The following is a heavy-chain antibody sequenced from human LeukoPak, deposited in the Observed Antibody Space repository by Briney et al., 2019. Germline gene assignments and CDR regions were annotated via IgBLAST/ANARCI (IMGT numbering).Heavy chain of an antibody. CDR3: ARRGIAAAGSLEYYFDY. D-gene: IGHD6-13*01. CDR1: GGSISSYY. CDR2: IYYSGST. J-gene: IGHJ4*02. Sequence: SETLSLTCTVSGGSISSYYWSWIQQPPGKGLEWIGYIYYSGSTNYNPSLKSRVTISVDTSKNQFSLKLSSVTAADTAVYYCARRGIAAAGSLEYYFDYWGQGTLVTVSS. V-gene: IGHV4-59*08.